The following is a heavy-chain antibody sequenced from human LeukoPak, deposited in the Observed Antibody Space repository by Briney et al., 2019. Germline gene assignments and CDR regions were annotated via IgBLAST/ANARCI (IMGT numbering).Heavy chain of an antibody. D-gene: IGHD6-13*01. CDR2: ISGSGGST. J-gene: IGHJ4*02. V-gene: IGHV3-23*01. Sequence: QPGGSLRLSCAASGFTFSSYAMSWVRQAPGKGLEWVSAISGSGGSTYYADSVKGRFTISRDNAKNSLYLQMNSLRAEDTAVYYCARDGGIAAAGTDYWGQGTLVTVSS. CDR1: GFTFSSYA. CDR3: ARDGGIAAAGTDY.